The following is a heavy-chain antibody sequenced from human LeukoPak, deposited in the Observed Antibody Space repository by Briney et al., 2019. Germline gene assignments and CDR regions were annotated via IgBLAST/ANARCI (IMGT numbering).Heavy chain of an antibody. D-gene: IGHD4-17*01. CDR1: GGSLSGYY. Sequence: SETLSLTCAVYGGSLSGYYWSWIRQPPGKGLEWIGEINHSGSTNYNPSLKSRVTISVDTSKNQFSLKLSSVTAADTAVYYCASYDYANWFDPWGQGTLVTVSS. CDR3: ASYDYANWFDP. J-gene: IGHJ5*02. V-gene: IGHV4-34*01. CDR2: INHSGST.